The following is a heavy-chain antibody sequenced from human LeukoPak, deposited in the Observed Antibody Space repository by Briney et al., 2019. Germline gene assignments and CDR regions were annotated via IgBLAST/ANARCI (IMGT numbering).Heavy chain of an antibody. CDR3: ARCLAVAGTPSYFDY. J-gene: IGHJ4*02. Sequence: GGSLRLSCEAYGCTFSSYYLSWIRQPPGKGLEWIAKIISSGTTIYYADSVKGRFTISRDNAKNSLYLQMNSLRAEDTAVYYCARCLAVAGTPSYFDYWGQGTLVTVSS. CDR1: GCTFSSYY. V-gene: IGHV3-11*01. CDR2: IISSGTTI. D-gene: IGHD6-19*01.